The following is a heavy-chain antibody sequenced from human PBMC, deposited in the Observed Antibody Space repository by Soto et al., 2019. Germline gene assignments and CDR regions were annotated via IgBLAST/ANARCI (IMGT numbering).Heavy chain of an antibody. V-gene: IGHV5-51*01. CDR1: GYSFTSYW. J-gene: IGHJ6*02. CDR3: ARAQGIAAAYYYYGMDV. CDR2: IYPGDSDT. D-gene: IGHD6-13*01. Sequence: GESLKISCKGSGYSFTSYWIGWVRQMPGKGLEWMGIIYPGDSDTRYSPSFQGQVTISADKSISTAYLQWSSLKASDTAMYYCARAQGIAAAYYYYGMDVWGQGTTVTVSS.